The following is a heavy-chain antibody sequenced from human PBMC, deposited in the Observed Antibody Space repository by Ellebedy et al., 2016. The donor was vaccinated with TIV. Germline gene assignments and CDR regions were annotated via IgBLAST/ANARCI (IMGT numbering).Heavy chain of an antibody. J-gene: IGHJ4*02. CDR3: ARLGVIAAAGASDS. Sequence: PGGSLRLSCAASGFTFSSYYMSWFRQAPGKGPEWVSYISFSGDVIYYADSVKGRFTTSRDNAGNSVYLQMNSLRAEDTAVYYCARLGVIAAAGASDSWGQGTLVIVSS. V-gene: IGHV3-11*01. CDR2: ISFSGDVI. CDR1: GFTFSSYY. D-gene: IGHD6-13*01.